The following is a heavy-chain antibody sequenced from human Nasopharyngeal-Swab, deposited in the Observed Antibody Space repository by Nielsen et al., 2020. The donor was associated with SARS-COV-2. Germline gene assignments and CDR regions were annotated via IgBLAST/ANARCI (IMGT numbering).Heavy chain of an antibody. CDR3: AKDIWSGLRGGYYFDY. D-gene: IGHD5-12*01. J-gene: IGHJ4*02. CDR1: GFTFDDYA. Sequence: GGSLRLSCAASGFTFDDYAMYWVRQAPGKGLEWVSGISWNSGSIGYADSVKGRFTISRDNAKNSLYLQMNSLRAEDTALYYCAKDIWSGLRGGYYFDYWGQGTLVTVSS. CDR2: ISWNSGSI. V-gene: IGHV3-9*01.